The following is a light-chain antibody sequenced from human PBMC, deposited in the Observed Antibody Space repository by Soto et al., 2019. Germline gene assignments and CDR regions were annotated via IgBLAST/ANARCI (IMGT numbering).Light chain of an antibody. CDR2: LGS. CDR3: AQGLATPFT. CDR1: RNLLHSNGYYY. J-gene: IGKJ4*01. V-gene: IGKV2-28*01. Sequence: EIVLTQSPLSLPVTPGEPASISCRSSRNLLHSNGYYYLDWYLQKPGQSPQLLIYLGSNRASGVPDRFSGSGPGTDFTLTISRVEAEDVGVYFCAQGLATPFTFGGGTKVEIK.